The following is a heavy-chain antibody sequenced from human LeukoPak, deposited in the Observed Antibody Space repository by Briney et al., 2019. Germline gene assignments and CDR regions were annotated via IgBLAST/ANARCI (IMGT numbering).Heavy chain of an antibody. Sequence: PGGSLRLSCAASGFTFSSYWMSWVRQAPGKGLEWVANIKQDGSEKYYVDSVKGRFTISRDNAKNSLYLQMNSLRAEDTAVYYCASAWDSSSWATSNDDAFDIWGQGTMVTVSS. V-gene: IGHV3-7*01. J-gene: IGHJ3*02. CDR2: IKQDGSEK. CDR3: ASAWDSSSWATSNDDAFDI. D-gene: IGHD6-13*01. CDR1: GFTFSSYW.